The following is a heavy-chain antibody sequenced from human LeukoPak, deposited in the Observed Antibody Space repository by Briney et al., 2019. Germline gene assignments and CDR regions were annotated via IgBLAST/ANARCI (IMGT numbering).Heavy chain of an antibody. CDR3: ARDPYSGAYGDTYYYFMDV. Sequence: PGGSLRLSCEASGFSFSSYNMDWVRQTPGKELEWISSITTSSSYTFYADSVKGRFTISRDNARNSLYLQMNSLTAEDTAVYYCARDPYSGAYGDTYYYFMDVWGKGTTVTISS. J-gene: IGHJ6*03. D-gene: IGHD1-26*01. CDR2: ITTSSSYT. V-gene: IGHV3-21*01. CDR1: GFSFSSYN.